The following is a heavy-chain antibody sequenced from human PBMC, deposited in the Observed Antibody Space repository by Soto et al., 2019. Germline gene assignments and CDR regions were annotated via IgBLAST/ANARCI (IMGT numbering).Heavy chain of an antibody. J-gene: IGHJ6*02. V-gene: IGHV5-51*01. CDR2: IYPGDSDT. CDR1: GYTFTDYW. Sequence: GESLKISCKGSGYTFTDYWIGWVRQLPGKGLEWMGIIYPGDSDTRYSPSFQGHVTITVDKSTSTAYLQWNTLKASDTAVYYCARCLEWLFNNYYYYGMDVWGQGTTVTVS. D-gene: IGHD3-3*01. CDR3: ARCLEWLFNNYYYYGMDV.